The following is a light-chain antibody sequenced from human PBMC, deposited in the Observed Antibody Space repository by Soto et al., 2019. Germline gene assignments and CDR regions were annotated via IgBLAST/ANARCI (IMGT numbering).Light chain of an antibody. CDR2: GAS. CDR3: QQYDNWPQT. CDR1: QSVSSSY. V-gene: IGKV3-20*01. Sequence: EIVLTQSPGTLSLSPGERATLSCRASQSVSSSYLAWYQQKPGQAPRLLIYGASSRATGIPDRFSGSGSGTDFTLTISSLQSVDFAVYYCQQYDNWPQTFGQGTKVDIK. J-gene: IGKJ1*01.